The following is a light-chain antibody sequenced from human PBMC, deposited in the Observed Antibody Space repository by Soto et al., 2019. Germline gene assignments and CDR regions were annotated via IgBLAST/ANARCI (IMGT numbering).Light chain of an antibody. Sequence: QLVLSQPPSASASLGASVTLTCTLTSAYGSYKVDWYQRRPGKGPRFVMRVGTGGLVGSKGDGFPDRFSVLGSGLNRYLTIKDIQEEDECDYFCGADHGSGSDFVYVFGSGTKLTVL. CDR2: VGTGGLVG. CDR3: GADHGSGSDFVYV. J-gene: IGLJ1*01. CDR1: SAYGSYK. V-gene: IGLV9-49*03.